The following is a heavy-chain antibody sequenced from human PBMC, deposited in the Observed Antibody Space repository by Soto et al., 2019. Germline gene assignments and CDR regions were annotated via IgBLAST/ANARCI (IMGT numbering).Heavy chain of an antibody. CDR1: GGSISSYY. CDR3: ARPSRLDAFDI. D-gene: IGHD6-13*01. CDR2: IYYSGST. Sequence: QVQLQESGPGLVKPSETLSLTCTVSGGSISSYYWSWIRQPPGKGLEWIGYIYYSGSTNYNPSLKSRVTISVDTSKNQFSLKLSSVTAADTAVYYCARPSRLDAFDIWGQGTMLTVSS. J-gene: IGHJ3*02. V-gene: IGHV4-59*08.